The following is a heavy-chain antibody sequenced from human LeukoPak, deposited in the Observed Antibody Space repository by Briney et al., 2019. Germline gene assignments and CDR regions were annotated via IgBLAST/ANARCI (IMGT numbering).Heavy chain of an antibody. V-gene: IGHV3-23*01. CDR3: AKDRSDYTDY. Sequence: PGGSLRLFCAAPGFTFSSYAMSWVRQAPGKGLEWVSAISGSGGSTYYADSVKGRFTISRDNSKNTLYLQMNSLRAEDTAVYYCAKDRSDYTDYWGQGTLVTVSS. CDR1: GFTFSSYA. J-gene: IGHJ4*02. D-gene: IGHD3-3*01. CDR2: ISGSGGST.